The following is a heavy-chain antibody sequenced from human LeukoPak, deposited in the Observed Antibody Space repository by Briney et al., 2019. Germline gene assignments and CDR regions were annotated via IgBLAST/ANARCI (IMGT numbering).Heavy chain of an antibody. V-gene: IGHV3-7*01. CDR1: GFTFTSYW. D-gene: IGHD1-26*01. J-gene: IGHJ4*02. CDR2: INEDGSVK. Sequence: GGSLRLSCAASGFTFTSYWMTWVRQAPGKGLEWLTNINEDGSVKHYVDSVRGRFTISRDNAKNTLYLQMNSLKSEDSAAYYCARGPAANSGNYYAGDYWGQGTLVTVSS. CDR3: ARGPAANSGNYYAGDY.